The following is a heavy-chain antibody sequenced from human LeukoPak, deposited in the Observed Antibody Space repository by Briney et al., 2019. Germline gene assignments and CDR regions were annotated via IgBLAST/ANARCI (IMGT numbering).Heavy chain of an antibody. D-gene: IGHD3-22*01. CDR1: GGSISSYC. J-gene: IGHJ4*02. V-gene: IGHV4-59*01. Sequence: SETLSLTCTVSGGSISSYCWSWIRQSPGKGLEWIGYIYYGGSTDYNPSLKSRVTISKDTSKTQFSLRLSSVTAADTAVYYCARARLDSSGRFDYWGQGTLVTVSS. CDR3: ARARLDSSGRFDY. CDR2: IYYGGST.